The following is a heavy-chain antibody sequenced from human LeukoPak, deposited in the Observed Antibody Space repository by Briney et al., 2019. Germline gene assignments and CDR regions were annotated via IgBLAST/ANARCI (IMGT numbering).Heavy chain of an antibody. D-gene: IGHD2-2*01. CDR1: GFTFSSYW. Sequence: GGSLRLSCAASGFTFSSYWMHWVRQAPGKGLVWVSRINSDGSSTSYADSVKGRFTISRDNAKNTLYLQMNSLRAEDTAVYYCARDSVRGYCSSTSCYYVYWGQGTLVTVSS. V-gene: IGHV3-74*01. CDR2: INSDGSST. CDR3: ARDSVRGYCSSTSCYYVY. J-gene: IGHJ4*02.